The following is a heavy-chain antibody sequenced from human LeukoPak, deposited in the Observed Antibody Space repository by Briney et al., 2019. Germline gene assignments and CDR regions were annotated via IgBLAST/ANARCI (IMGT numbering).Heavy chain of an antibody. D-gene: IGHD6-13*01. J-gene: IGHJ3*02. CDR1: GGSISSYY. CDR2: IYYSGST. V-gene: IGHV4-59*01. CDR3: ARDSSTRDDAFDI. Sequence: SETLSLTCTVSGGSISSYYSSWIRQPPGKGLEWIGYIYYSGSTNYNPSLKSRVTISVDTSKNQFSLKLSSVTAADTAVYYCARDSSTRDDAFDIWGQGTMVTVSS.